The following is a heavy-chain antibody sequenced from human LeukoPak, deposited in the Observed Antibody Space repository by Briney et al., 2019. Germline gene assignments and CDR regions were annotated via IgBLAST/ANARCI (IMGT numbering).Heavy chain of an antibody. Sequence: GGSLRLSCAASGFTFSSYWMHWDRLPPGKGLVWVSRIDTDGSSTAYADSVKGRFTISRDNAKNTLYLQMYSLRAEDTAIYYCTRGGTTFDYWGQGTLVTISS. J-gene: IGHJ4*02. CDR1: GFTFSSYW. V-gene: IGHV3-74*01. D-gene: IGHD1-1*01. CDR2: IDTDGSST. CDR3: TRGGTTFDY.